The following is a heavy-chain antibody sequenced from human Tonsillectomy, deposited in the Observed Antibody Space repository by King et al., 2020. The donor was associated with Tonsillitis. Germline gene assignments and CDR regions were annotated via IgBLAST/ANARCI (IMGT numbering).Heavy chain of an antibody. CDR2: INPSGGTT. CDR1: GYTFTSYY. J-gene: IGHJ5*02. CDR3: ARDRPCSSASCYGGSLFDP. D-gene: IGHD2-2*01. Sequence: VQLVESGAEVKKPGASVKVSCKASGYTFTSYYMHWVRQAPGQGLEWMGMINPSGGTTSYAQKFQGRVTMTRDTSTNTVYMELSSLRSEDTAVYYCARDRPCSSASCYGGSLFDPWGQGTLVTVCS. V-gene: IGHV1-46*01.